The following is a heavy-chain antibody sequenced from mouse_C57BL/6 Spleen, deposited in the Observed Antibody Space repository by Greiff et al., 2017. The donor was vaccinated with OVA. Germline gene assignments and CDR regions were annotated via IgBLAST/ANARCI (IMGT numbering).Heavy chain of an antibody. CDR2: IYPGSGNT. Sequence: VKVVESGAELVRPGASVKLSCKASGYTFTDYYINWVKQRPGQGLEWIARIYPGSGNTYYNEKFKGKATLTAEKSSSTAYMQLSSLTSEDSAVYFCARSGGGYPFAYWGQGTLVTVSA. V-gene: IGHV1-76*01. D-gene: IGHD2-2*01. J-gene: IGHJ3*01. CDR1: GYTFTDYY. CDR3: ARSGGGYPFAY.